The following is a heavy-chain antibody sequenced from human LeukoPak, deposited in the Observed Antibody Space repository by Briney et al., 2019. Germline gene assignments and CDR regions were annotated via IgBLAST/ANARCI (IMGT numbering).Heavy chain of an antibody. CDR2: ISGSGNNT. CDR1: GFTFRNYV. D-gene: IGHD5-18*01. J-gene: IGHJ4*02. V-gene: IGHV3-23*01. Sequence: PGGSLRLSCVASGFTFRNYVMTWVRQAPGKGLEWVSTISGSGNNTYYADSVKGRFTISRDNSKNTLYLQMNSLRAEDTAVYYCANDLGWIQLNLGRGQGTLVTVSS. CDR3: ANDLGWIQLNLG.